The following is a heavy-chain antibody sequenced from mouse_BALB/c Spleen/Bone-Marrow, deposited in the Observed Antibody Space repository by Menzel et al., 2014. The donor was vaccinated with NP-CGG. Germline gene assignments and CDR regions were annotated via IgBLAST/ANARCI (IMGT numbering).Heavy chain of an antibody. V-gene: IGHV4-1*02. D-gene: IGHD2-1*01. J-gene: IGHJ3*01. CDR3: ARLGNYGWFAY. Sequence: EVKLVESGGGLVQPGGSLKLSCAASGFDFSRYWMSWVRQAPGKGLQWIGEINPESNTINYSPSLKDKFIISRDNAKNTLYLQMSKVKSEDAALYCCARLGNYGWFAYWGQGTLVTVSA. CDR2: INPESNTI. CDR1: GFDFSRYW.